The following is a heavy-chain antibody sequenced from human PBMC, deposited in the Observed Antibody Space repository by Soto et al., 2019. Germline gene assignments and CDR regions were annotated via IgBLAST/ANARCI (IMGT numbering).Heavy chain of an antibody. CDR1: GDSVSSNSAA. V-gene: IGHV6-1*01. Sequence: SQTLSLTCAISGDSVSSNSAAWNWIRQSPSRGLEWLGRTYYRSKWYNDYAISVKSRITINPDTSKNQFSLQLNSVAPEDTAVYYCARDQVAVAGYYYYGMDVWGQGTTVTVSS. CDR2: TYYRSKWYN. J-gene: IGHJ6*02. D-gene: IGHD6-19*01. CDR3: ARDQVAVAGYYYYGMDV.